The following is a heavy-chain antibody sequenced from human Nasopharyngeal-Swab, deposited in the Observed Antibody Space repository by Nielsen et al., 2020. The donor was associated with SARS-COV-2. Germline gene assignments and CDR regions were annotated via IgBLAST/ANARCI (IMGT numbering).Heavy chain of an antibody. J-gene: IGHJ6*02. V-gene: IGHV4-59*13. CDR3: ARAEPYDFWSGYMPFYGMDV. Sequence: PGKGLEWIGYIYYSGSTNYDPSLKSRVTISVDRSKNQFSLKLSSVTAADTAVYYCARAEPYDFWSGYMPFYGMDVWGQGTTVTVSS. CDR2: IYYSGST. D-gene: IGHD3-3*01.